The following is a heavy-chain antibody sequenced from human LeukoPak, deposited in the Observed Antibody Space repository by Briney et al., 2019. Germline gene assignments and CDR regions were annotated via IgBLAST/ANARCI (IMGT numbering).Heavy chain of an antibody. CDR1: GYTFTSYA. J-gene: IGHJ5*02. CDR2: INTNTGNP. V-gene: IGHV7-4-1*02. CDR3: ARDPAYYDFWSGYYRRNWFDP. Sequence: ASVKVSCKASGYTFTSYAMNWVRQAPGQGLEWMGWINTNTGNPTYAQGFTGRFVFSLDTSVSTAYLQISSLKAEDTAVYYCARDPAYYDFWSGYYRRNWFDPWGQGTLVTVSS. D-gene: IGHD3-3*01.